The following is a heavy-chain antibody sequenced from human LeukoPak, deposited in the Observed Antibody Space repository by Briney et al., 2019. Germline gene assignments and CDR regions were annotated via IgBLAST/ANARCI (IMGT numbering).Heavy chain of an antibody. CDR1: GFTFSGYI. J-gene: IGHJ4*02. D-gene: IGHD6-13*01. Sequence: GGSLRLSCAASGFTFSGYIMNWVRQAPGKGLEWVSYIGSSSSYIYYADSVKGRFTISRDNAKNSLYLQMNSLRAEDTAVYYCAREGVSWAFDYWGQGTLVTVPS. CDR2: IGSSSSYI. CDR3: AREGVSWAFDY. V-gene: IGHV3-21*01.